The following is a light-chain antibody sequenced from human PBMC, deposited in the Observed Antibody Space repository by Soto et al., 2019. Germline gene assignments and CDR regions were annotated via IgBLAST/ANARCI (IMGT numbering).Light chain of an antibody. CDR2: EDT. CDR3: CSFTSAGTWV. Sequence: QSALTQPASVSGSPGQSITISCAGTSSDVGSHPLVSWYQQHPGKAPKLMISEDTKRPSGVSNRFSGSKSGNLASLTISGLQAEDEADYYCCSFTSAGTWVFGGGPKLTVL. CDR1: SSDVGSHPL. J-gene: IGLJ3*02. V-gene: IGLV2-23*01.